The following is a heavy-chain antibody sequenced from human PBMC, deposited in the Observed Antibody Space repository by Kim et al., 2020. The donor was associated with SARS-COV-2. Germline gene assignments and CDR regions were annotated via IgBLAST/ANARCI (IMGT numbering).Heavy chain of an antibody. Sequence: GGSLRLSCAASGFTFSSYGMHWVRQAPGKGLEWVAVISYDGSNKYYADSVKGRFTISRDNSKNTLYLQMNSLRAEDTAVYYCAKDKLLYYYDSSGYCDYWGQGTLVTVSS. CDR1: GFTFSSYG. CDR2: ISYDGSNK. D-gene: IGHD3-22*01. J-gene: IGHJ4*02. CDR3: AKDKLLYYYDSSGYCDY. V-gene: IGHV3-30*18.